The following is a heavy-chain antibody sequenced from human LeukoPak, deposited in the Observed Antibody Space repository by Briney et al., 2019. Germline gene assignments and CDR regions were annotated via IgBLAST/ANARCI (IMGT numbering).Heavy chain of an antibody. V-gene: IGHV1-2*02. CDR1: GYTFTGYY. CDR2: INPNSGDT. J-gene: IGHJ4*02. Sequence: ASVKVSCKASGYTFTGYYMHWVRQAPGQGLEWMGWINPNSGDTNYAQKFQGRVTMTRDTSISTAYTELSRLRSDDTAVYYCAKNPYEYYFDYWGQGTPVTVSS. D-gene: IGHD5-12*01. CDR3: AKNPYEYYFDY.